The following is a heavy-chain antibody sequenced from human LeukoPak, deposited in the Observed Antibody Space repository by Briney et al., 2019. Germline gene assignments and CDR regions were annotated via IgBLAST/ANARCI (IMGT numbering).Heavy chain of an antibody. J-gene: IGHJ1*01. V-gene: IGHV4-30-2*01. Sequence: SQTLSLTCTVSGGSISSGGYYWSWIRQPPGKGLEWIGEINHSGSTNYNPSLKSRVTILVDTSKNQFSLKLSSETAADTAVYYCARGHSPVTTKVSYFQHWGQGTLVTVSS. D-gene: IGHD4-17*01. CDR2: INHSGST. CDR3: ARGHSPVTTKVSYFQH. CDR1: GGSISSGGYY.